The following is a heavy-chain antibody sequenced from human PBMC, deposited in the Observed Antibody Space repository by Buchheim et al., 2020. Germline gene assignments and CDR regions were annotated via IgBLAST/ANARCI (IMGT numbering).Heavy chain of an antibody. J-gene: IGHJ6*02. V-gene: IGHV4-31*03. CDR1: GGSISSGGYY. CDR3: ARDIRIAVAGTTYYYYGMDV. D-gene: IGHD6-19*01. Sequence: QVQLQESGPGLVKPSQTLSLTCTVSGGSISSGGYYWSWIRQHPGQGLEWIGYIYYSGSTYSNPSLKSRVTISVDTSNYQFLLKLSSVTAADTAVYYCARDIRIAVAGTTYYYYGMDVWGQGTT. CDR2: IYYSGST.